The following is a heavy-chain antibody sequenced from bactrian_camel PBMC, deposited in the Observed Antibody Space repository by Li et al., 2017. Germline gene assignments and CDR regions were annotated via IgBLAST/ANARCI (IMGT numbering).Heavy chain of an antibody. CDR3: AAGGPIYGGILLERPRDFGY. J-gene: IGHJ6*01. D-gene: IGHD6*01. V-gene: IGHV3S55*01. CDR1: VDTSSLYC. Sequence: VQLVESGGGSVQAGGSLRLSCAASVDTSSLYCMAWFHQAPGKDHELVARIDRAGTTWYRDSVKDRFTISKDNAKNTLFLQMNSLKPKDTAMYYCAAGGPIYGGILLERPRDFGYLGQGTQVTVS. CDR2: IDRAGTT.